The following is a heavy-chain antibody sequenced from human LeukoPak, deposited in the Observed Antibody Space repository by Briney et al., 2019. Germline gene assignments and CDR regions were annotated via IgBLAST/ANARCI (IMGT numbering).Heavy chain of an antibody. CDR1: GGSIKNNY. J-gene: IGHJ2*01. CDR2: VYSNGNT. Sequence: SETLSLTCTVSGGSIKNNYWSWIRQPPGKALEWIGYVYSNGNTNYNPSLKSRVTMSIETSKNQFSLKVPSVTAADPAVYYCAGGTFDGPLYGTYWYFHVWGRGTLVTVSS. CDR3: AGGTFDGPLYGTYWYFHV. V-gene: IGHV4-59*01. D-gene: IGHD3-16*01.